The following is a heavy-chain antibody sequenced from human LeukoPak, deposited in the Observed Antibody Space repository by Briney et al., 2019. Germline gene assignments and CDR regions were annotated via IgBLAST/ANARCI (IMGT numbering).Heavy chain of an antibody. J-gene: IGHJ4*02. CDR1: GGSISSYY. CDR3: ARENSGSYREFDY. D-gene: IGHD1-26*01. V-gene: IGHV4-4*07. CDR2: IYTSGSS. Sequence: SETLSLTCTVSGGSISSYYWSWIRQPAGKGLEWIGRIYTSGSSNYNASLKGRVSMSVDTSKNQFSLKLSSVTAADTAVFYCARENSGSYREFDYWGQGTLVTVSS.